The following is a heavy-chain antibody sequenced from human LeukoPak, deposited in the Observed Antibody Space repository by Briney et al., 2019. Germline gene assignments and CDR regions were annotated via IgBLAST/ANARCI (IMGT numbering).Heavy chain of an antibody. J-gene: IGHJ4*02. V-gene: IGHV4-34*01. CDR1: GGSISSYY. Sequence: SETLSLTCTVSGGSISSYYWSWLRQPPGKGLEWIGEINHSGSTNYNPSLKSRVTISVDTSKNQFSLNLSSVTAADTAMYYCARAVGTSRNFFDYWGQGTLVTVPS. D-gene: IGHD4-23*01. CDR2: INHSGST. CDR3: ARAVGTSRNFFDY.